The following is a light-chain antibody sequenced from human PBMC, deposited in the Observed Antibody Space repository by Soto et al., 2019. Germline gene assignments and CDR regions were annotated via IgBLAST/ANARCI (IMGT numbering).Light chain of an antibody. J-gene: IGKJ4*01. Sequence: ENVMTQSPGTLSLSTGERATLSCRASQNVARNYLAWYQQRPGQAPRLLIYDASTRATGIPDRFSGSGSGTDYTLTISRLEPEDFAVYFCQQYARSPLAFGGGTKVDI. CDR1: QNVARNY. V-gene: IGKV3-20*01. CDR2: DAS. CDR3: QQYARSPLA.